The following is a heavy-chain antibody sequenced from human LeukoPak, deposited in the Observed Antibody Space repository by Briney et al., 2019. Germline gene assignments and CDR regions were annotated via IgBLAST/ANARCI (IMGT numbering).Heavy chain of an antibody. V-gene: IGHV4-59*11. CDR1: GASMSTHY. CDR3: ATIRRGSIYGYFDF. J-gene: IGHJ4*02. D-gene: IGHD5-18*01. Sequence: SGTLSLTCTVSGASMSTHYWSWLRQPPGKGLEWIGYLLDSWRTKDNPSLQSRVTLSADTSKYQFSLRLTSVTAADTAVYYCATIRRGSIYGYFDFWGQGILVTVSS. CDR2: LLDSWRT.